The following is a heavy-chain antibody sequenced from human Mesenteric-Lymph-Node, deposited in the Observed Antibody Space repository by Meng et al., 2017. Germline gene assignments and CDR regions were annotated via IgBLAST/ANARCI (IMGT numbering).Heavy chain of an antibody. V-gene: IGHV3-74*01. J-gene: IGHJ4*02. Sequence: ETLSLTCAASGFTFSTYWMLWVRQVPGEGLVWVSRISPDGSSTSYADSVKGRFTISRANAKNTLYLQMNSLRVEDTAVYYCARDYGGNSDYWGQGTLVTVSS. CDR1: GFTFSTYW. CDR2: ISPDGSST. D-gene: IGHD4-23*01. CDR3: ARDYGGNSDY.